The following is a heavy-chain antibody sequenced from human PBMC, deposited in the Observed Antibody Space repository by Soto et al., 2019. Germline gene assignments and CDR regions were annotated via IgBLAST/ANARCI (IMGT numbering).Heavy chain of an antibody. D-gene: IGHD2-15*01. V-gene: IGHV3-7*03. CDR3: ARDGTVVVPAAVPYVDV. CDR2: IKQDGSQK. CDR1: GFNFNTYW. J-gene: IGHJ6*02. Sequence: EVELVESGGGLVQPGGSLTLSCAASGFNFNTYWMGWVRQAPGKGLEWVANIKQDGSQKYYGDSVRGRFTISRDNANNSLYLHMNRVRAEDTAVYFCARDGTVVVPAAVPYVDVWGQGTTVTVSS.